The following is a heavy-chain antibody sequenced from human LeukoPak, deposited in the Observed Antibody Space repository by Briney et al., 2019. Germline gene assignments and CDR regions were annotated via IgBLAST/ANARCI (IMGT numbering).Heavy chain of an antibody. CDR3: AGRPYYDFWSGYPVH. CDR1: GYSISSGYY. D-gene: IGHD3-3*01. Sequence: LSLTCAVSGYSISSGYYWGWIRQPPGKGLEWVSYISSSGGTIYYADSVKGRFTVSRDNAKNSLFLQMNSLRAEDTAVYYCAGRPYYDFWSGYPVHWGQRTLVTVSS. CDR2: ISSSGGTI. V-gene: IGHV3-11*04. J-gene: IGHJ4*02.